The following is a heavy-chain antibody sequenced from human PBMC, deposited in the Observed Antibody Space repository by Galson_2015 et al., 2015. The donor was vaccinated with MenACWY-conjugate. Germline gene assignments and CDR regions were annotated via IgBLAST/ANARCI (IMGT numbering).Heavy chain of an antibody. CDR1: GFSFSGYG. D-gene: IGHD4-17*01. J-gene: IGHJ6*02. CDR3: AKDNHYGDYVVVYYGMDV. Sequence: SLRLSCAASGFSFSGYGMHWVRQAPGKGLEWVAVISYDGSNKYYADSVKGRLTISRDNSKNTLYLQMNSLRAEDTAVYYCAKDNHYGDYVVVYYGMDVWGQGTTVTVSS. V-gene: IGHV3-30*18. CDR2: ISYDGSNK.